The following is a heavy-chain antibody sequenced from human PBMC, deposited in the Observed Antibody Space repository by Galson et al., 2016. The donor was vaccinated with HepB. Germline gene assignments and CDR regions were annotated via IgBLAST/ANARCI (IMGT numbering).Heavy chain of an antibody. CDR2: ISYDGSNK. CDR1: DFTFSGYG. CDR3: AKSRYDFWGTYQLSPFDY. D-gene: IGHD3-3*01. Sequence: SLRLSCAASDFTFSGYGMHWVRQAPGKGLEWVAVISYDGSNKYYADSVKGRFTISRDNSKNTLYLQMNSLRAEDTAVYYCAKSRYDFWGTYQLSPFDYWGRGTLVTVSS. J-gene: IGHJ4*02. V-gene: IGHV3-30*18.